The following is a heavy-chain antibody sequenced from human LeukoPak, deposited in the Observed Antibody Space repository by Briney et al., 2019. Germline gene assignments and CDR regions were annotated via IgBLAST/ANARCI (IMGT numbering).Heavy chain of an antibody. CDR1: GFTFSTYG. Sequence: GGSLRLSCVASGFTFSTYGMHWVRQAPGKGLEWVANIKQDGSEKYYVDSVKGRFTISRDNAKNSLYLQMNSLRAEDTAVYYCAGSGFDYWGQGTLVTVSS. D-gene: IGHD2-15*01. V-gene: IGHV3-7*01. J-gene: IGHJ4*02. CDR3: AGSGFDY. CDR2: IKQDGSEK.